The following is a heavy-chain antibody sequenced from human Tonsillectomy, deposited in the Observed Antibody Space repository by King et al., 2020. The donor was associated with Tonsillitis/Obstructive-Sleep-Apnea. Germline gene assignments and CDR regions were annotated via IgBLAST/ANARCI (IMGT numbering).Heavy chain of an antibody. Sequence: VQLVESGGGLVQPGGSLRLSCAASGFTFSSYAMSWVRQAPGKGLEWVSAISGSGGSTYYADSVKGRFTISRDNSKNTLYLQMNSLRAEDTAVYYCAKKGELAVVVAATPFDYWGQGTLVTVSS. V-gene: IGHV3-23*04. D-gene: IGHD2-15*01. CDR2: ISGSGGST. CDR3: AKKGELAVVVAATPFDY. CDR1: GFTFSSYA. J-gene: IGHJ4*02.